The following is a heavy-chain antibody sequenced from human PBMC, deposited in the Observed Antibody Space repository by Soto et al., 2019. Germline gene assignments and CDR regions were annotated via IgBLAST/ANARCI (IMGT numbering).Heavy chain of an antibody. J-gene: IGHJ4*02. Sequence: SETLSLTCTVSGGSISSYYWSWIRQPPGKGLEWIGYIYYSGSTNYNPSLKSRVTISVDTSKNQFSLKLSSVTAADTAVYYCARDKVFYDSSGYSSPGFDYWGQGTLVTVSS. CDR2: IYYSGST. CDR3: ARDKVFYDSSGYSSPGFDY. V-gene: IGHV4-59*01. CDR1: GGSISSYY. D-gene: IGHD3-22*01.